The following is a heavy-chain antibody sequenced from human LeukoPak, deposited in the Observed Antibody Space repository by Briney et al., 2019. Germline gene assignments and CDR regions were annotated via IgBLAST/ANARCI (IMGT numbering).Heavy chain of an antibody. CDR3: ARGRFLWFGELLFDY. CDR1: GGSFSSYY. CDR2: INHSGST. Sequence: SETLSLTCAVYGGSFSSYYWSWIRQPPGKGLEWIGEINHSGSTNYNPSLKSRVTISVDTSKNQFSLKLSSVTAADTAVYYCARGRFLWFGELLFDYWGQGTLVTVSS. D-gene: IGHD3-10*01. V-gene: IGHV4-34*01. J-gene: IGHJ4*02.